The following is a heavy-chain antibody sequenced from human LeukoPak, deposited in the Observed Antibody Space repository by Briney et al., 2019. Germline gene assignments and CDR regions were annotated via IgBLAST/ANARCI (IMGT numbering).Heavy chain of an antibody. CDR2: IHYSGNA. V-gene: IGHV4-59*08. Sequence: SETLSLTCSVSGDSISNFYWNWIRQPPGKRLEWIGNIHYSGNANYNPSLQSRVTISIDTSRKQLFLKLTSVTAADTAVYYCALAPNSNWFDFWGQGTLVTVSS. CDR3: ALAPNSNWFDF. CDR1: GDSISNFY. J-gene: IGHJ5*01. D-gene: IGHD2-8*01.